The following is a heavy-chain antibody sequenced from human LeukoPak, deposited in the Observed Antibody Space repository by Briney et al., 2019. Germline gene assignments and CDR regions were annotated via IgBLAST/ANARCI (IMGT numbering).Heavy chain of an antibody. CDR1: GGSISSGSYY. CDR3: ARGVRAVTYAWARSYYFDY. J-gene: IGHJ4*02. CDR2: IYTSGST. V-gene: IGHV4-61*02. Sequence: SQTLSLTCTVSGGSISSGSYYWSWIRQPAGKGLEWIGRIYTSGSTNYNPSLKSRVTISVDTSKNQFSLKLSSVTAADTAVYYCARGVRAVTYAWARSYYFDYWGQGTLVTVSS. D-gene: IGHD4-17*01.